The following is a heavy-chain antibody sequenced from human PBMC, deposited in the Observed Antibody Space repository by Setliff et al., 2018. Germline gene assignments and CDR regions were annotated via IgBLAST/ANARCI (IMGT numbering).Heavy chain of an antibody. J-gene: IGHJ4*02. CDR3: ARASPLQPSDY. Sequence: PSETLSLTCTVSGGSISSSIYYWGWIRQPPGKGLEWIGSIYYSGSTYYNPSLKSRVTISIDASKNQFSLKLDSVTAADTAVYYCARASPLQPSDYWGQGTLVTVSS. CDR1: GGSISSSIYY. CDR2: IYYSGST. V-gene: IGHV4-39*07. D-gene: IGHD1-1*01.